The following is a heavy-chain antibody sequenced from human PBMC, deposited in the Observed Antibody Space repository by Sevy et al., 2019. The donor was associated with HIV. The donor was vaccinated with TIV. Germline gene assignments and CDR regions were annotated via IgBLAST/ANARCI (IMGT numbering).Heavy chain of an antibody. Sequence: GGSLRLSCKPSGFTFISYAMNWVRQAPGKGLKWVSTIYGTGPVTYYADSVKGRFTISRDNSKNMLYLQMNSLRTEDSALYYCAGARYDSSGSFDAFDIWGQRTRVTVSS. CDR1: GFTFISYA. CDR2: IYGTGPVT. D-gene: IGHD3-22*01. CDR3: AGARYDSSGSFDAFDI. V-gene: IGHV3-23*01. J-gene: IGHJ3*02.